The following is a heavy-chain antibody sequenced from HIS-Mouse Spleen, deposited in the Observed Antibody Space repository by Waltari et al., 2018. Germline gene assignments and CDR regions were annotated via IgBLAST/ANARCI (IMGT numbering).Heavy chain of an antibody. V-gene: IGHV3-30*18. J-gene: IGHJ5*02. CDR2: ISYDGSNK. D-gene: IGHD6-13*01. CDR3: AKEYSSSHNWFDP. CDR1: GFTLSSYG. Sequence: QVQLVESGVGVVHPGRSLRLSCAASGFTLSSYGMHWVRQAPGKGLEWVAVISYDGSNKYYADSVKGRFTISRDNSKNTLYLQMNSLRAEDTAVYYCAKEYSSSHNWFDPWGQGTLVTVSS.